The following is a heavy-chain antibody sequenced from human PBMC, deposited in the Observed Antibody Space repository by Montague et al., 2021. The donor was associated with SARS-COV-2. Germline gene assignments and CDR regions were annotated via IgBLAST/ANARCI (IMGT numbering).Heavy chain of an antibody. CDR3: ARLGDGIVPSPILGLGPYYSFYYMDV. J-gene: IGHJ6*03. CDR2: ISYTGST. CDR1: GGSISNFY. V-gene: IGHV4-59*12. Sequence: SETLFLTCTVSGGSISNFYWTWIQSPPGKGLDWIGSISYTGSTNYNPSLKSRVAISVDTSKNQFSLKLTSVTAADTAFYYCARLGDGIVPSPILGLGPYYSFYYMDVWGKGTTVTVSS. D-gene: IGHD2-2*02.